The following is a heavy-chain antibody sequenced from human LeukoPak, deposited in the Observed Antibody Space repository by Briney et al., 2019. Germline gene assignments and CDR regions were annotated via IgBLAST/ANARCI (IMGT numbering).Heavy chain of an antibody. J-gene: IGHJ4*02. D-gene: IGHD3-22*01. CDR3: ARVSSSGFLPDYYFDY. V-gene: IGHV4-59*01. CDR2: IYYGGST. Sequence: PSETLSLTCTVSGGSISSYYWSWIRQPPGKGLGWIGYIYYGGSTNYNPSLKSRVTISVDTSKNQFSLKLSSVTAADTAVYYCARVSSSGFLPDYYFDYWGQGTLVTVSS. CDR1: GGSISSYY.